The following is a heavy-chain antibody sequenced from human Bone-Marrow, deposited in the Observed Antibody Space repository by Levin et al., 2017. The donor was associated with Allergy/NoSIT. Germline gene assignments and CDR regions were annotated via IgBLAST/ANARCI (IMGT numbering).Heavy chain of an antibody. CDR1: GGTFSSYT. Sequence: SVKVSCKASGGTFSSYTISWVRQAPGQGLEWMGRIIPILGIANYAQKFQGRVTITADKSTSTAYMELSSLRSEDTAVYYCVSLPGYYGSGYWGQGTLVTVSS. D-gene: IGHD3-10*01. CDR3: VSLPGYYGSGY. V-gene: IGHV1-69*02. CDR2: IIPILGIA. J-gene: IGHJ4*02.